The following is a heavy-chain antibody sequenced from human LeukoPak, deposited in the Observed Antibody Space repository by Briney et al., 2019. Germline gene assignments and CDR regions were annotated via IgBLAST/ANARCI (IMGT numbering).Heavy chain of an antibody. Sequence: SETLSLTCTVSGDSISGSAYYWAWIRQPPGRGLEWIGSIYQSGNTPYNPSLESPITMFVDTSKNQFSLKLSSVTAADTAVYYCTRHQTNNYGSGSPFDYWGRGTLVTVSS. V-gene: IGHV4-39*01. CDR1: GDSISGSAYY. J-gene: IGHJ4*02. D-gene: IGHD3-10*01. CDR3: TRHQTNNYGSGSPFDY. CDR2: IYQSGNT.